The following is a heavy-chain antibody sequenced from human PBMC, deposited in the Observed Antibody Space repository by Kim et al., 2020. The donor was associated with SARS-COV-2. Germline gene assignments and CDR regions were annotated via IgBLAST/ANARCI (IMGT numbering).Heavy chain of an antibody. V-gene: IGHV4-59*01. CDR3: ACSAGRSSWHQFDH. D-gene: IGHD6-13*01. CDR2: IYYSGST. J-gene: IGHJ4*02. Sequence: SETLSLTCTVSGDSISYYYCSWIRQPPGKGLEWIGYIYYSGSTNYNPSLKSRVTISVDTSKNQFSLELTSVTAADTAVYYFACSAGRSSWHQFDHWGQGT. CDR1: GDSISYYY.